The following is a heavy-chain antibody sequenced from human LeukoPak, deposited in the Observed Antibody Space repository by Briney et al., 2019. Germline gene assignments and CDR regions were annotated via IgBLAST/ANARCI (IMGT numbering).Heavy chain of an antibody. CDR1: GGSISSSSW. Sequence: SETLPLTCAVSGGSISSSSWWSWVRQPPGKGLEWIGEIYHSGSTNYNPSLKSRVTISADQSKNQFSLKLNSVTAADTAVYYCARDREFWSGYYTGDYYYGMDVWCQGTTVTVSS. V-gene: IGHV4-4*02. CDR2: IYHSGST. D-gene: IGHD3-3*01. J-gene: IGHJ6*02. CDR3: ARDREFWSGYYTGDYYYGMDV.